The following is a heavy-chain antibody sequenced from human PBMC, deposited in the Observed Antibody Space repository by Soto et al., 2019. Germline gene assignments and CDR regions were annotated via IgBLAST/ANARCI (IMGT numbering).Heavy chain of an antibody. CDR2: IIPIFGTA. CDR3: ARAAYSSSWYALHYYYYYGMDV. CDR1: GGTFSSYA. Sequence: SVKVSFKASGGTFSSYAISWVRQAPGQGLEWMGGIIPIFGTANYAQKFQGRVTITADKSTSTAYMELSSLRSEDTAVYYCARAAYSSSWYALHYYYYYGMDVWGQGTTVTVSS. V-gene: IGHV1-69*06. D-gene: IGHD6-13*01. J-gene: IGHJ6*02.